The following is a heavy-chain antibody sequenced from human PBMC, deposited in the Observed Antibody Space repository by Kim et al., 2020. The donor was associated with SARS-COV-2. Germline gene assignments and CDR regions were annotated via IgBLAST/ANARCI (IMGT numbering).Heavy chain of an antibody. CDR1: GGSFSGYY. CDR3: ARSRYHAPSSCWVRFDP. Sequence: SETLSLTCAVYGGSFSGYYWSWIRQPPGRGLEWIGEIYHSGSTNYNTSLKSRVTISLGTSKNQFSLKLSSVTAADTAVYFCARSRYHAPSSCWVRFDP. D-gene: IGHD6-13*01. CDR2: IYHSGST. V-gene: IGHV4-34*01. J-gene: IGHJ5*02.